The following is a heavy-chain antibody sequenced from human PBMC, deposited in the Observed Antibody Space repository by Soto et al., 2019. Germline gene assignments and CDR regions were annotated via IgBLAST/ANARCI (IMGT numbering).Heavy chain of an antibody. D-gene: IGHD6-19*01. CDR3: ARDPDPYSSGWYVRYFDY. J-gene: IGHJ4*02. V-gene: IGHV1-18*01. CDR2: ISAYNGNT. CDR1: GYTFTSYV. Sequence: ASVKVSCKASGYTFTSYVISWVRQAPGQGLEWMGWISAYNGNTNYAQKLQGRVTMTTDTSTSTAYMELRSLRSDDTAVYYCARDPDPYSSGWYVRYFDYWGQGTLVTVSS.